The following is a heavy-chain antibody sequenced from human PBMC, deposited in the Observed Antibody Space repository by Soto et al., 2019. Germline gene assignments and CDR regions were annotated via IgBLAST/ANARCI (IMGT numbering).Heavy chain of an antibody. CDR2: ISSNGGST. D-gene: IGHD6-6*01. J-gene: IGHJ6*02. CDR1: GFTFSSYA. V-gene: IGHV3-64D*08. Sequence: PGGSLRLSCSASGFTFSSYAMHWVCQAPGKGLEYVSAISSNGGSTYYADSVKGRFTISRDNSKNTLYLQMSSLRAEDTAVYYCVKDQIAARTYYYYGMDVWGQGTTVTVSS. CDR3: VKDQIAARTYYYYGMDV.